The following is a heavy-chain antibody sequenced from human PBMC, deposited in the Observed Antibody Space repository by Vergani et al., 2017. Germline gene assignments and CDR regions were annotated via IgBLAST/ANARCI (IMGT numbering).Heavy chain of an antibody. CDR3: ARGPKRGYCSSTSCYTPICAFDI. CDR2: INHSGST. J-gene: IGHJ3*02. CDR1: GGSFSGYY. D-gene: IGHD2-2*02. Sequence: QVQLQQWGAGLLKPSETLSLTCAVYGGSFSGYYWSWIRQPPGKGLEWIGEINHSGSTNYNPSLKSRVTISVDTSKNQFSLKLSSVTAADTAVYYWARGPKRGYCSSTSCYTPICAFDIWGQGTMVTVSS. V-gene: IGHV4-34*01.